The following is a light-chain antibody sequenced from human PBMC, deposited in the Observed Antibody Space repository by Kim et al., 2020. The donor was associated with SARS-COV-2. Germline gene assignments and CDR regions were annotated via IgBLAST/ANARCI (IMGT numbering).Light chain of an antibody. CDR1: DSNIANTY. CDR2: GNT. CDR3: AAWDASLSARL. Sequence: GQTVTLSCSGGDSNIANTYVYWYQQLPGAAPKLLIYGNTQRPSGVPDRFSGSKSGTSASLAISEIRPEDEADYYCAAWDASLSARLFGGGTQLTVL. V-gene: IGLV1-47*02. J-gene: IGLJ2*01.